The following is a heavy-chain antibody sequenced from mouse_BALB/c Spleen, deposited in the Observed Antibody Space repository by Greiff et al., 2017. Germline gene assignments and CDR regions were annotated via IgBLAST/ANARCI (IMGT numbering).Heavy chain of an antibody. V-gene: IGHV2-9*02. D-gene: IGHD1-1*01. CDR2: IWAGGST. CDR3: ARVAYGSRGYYAMDY. CDR1: GFSLTSYG. J-gene: IGHJ4*01. Sequence: QVQLKESGPGLVAPSQSLSITCTVSGFSLTSYGVHWVRQPPGKGLEWLGVIWAGGSTNYNSALMSRLSISKDNSKSQVFLKMNSLQTDDTAMYYCARVAYGSRGYYAMDYWGQGTSVTVSS.